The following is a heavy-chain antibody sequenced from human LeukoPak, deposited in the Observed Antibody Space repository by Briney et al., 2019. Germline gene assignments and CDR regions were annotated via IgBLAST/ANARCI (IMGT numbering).Heavy chain of an antibody. CDR1: GFTFSSYA. J-gene: IGHJ4*02. D-gene: IGHD4-23*01. CDR2: IKSKTDGGTT. Sequence: PGGSLRLSCAASGFTFSSYAMSWVRQAPGKGLEWVGRIKSKTDGGTTDYAAPVKGRFTISRDDSKNTLYLQMNSLKTEDTAVYYCTTRPYGGNSDDYWGQGTLVTVSS. CDR3: TTRPYGGNSDDY. V-gene: IGHV3-15*01.